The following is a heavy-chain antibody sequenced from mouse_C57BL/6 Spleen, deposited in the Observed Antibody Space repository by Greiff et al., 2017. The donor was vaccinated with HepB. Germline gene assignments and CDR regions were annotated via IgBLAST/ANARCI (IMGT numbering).Heavy chain of an antibody. Sequence: HVQLQQPGAELVKPGASVKLSCKASGYTFTSYWMQWVKQRPGQGLEWIGEIDPSDSYTNYNQKFKGKATLTVDTSSSTAYMQLSSLTSEDSAVYYCARRWLVHWYFDVWGTGTTVTVSS. V-gene: IGHV1-50*01. J-gene: IGHJ1*03. CDR3: ARRWLVHWYFDV. D-gene: IGHD2-3*01. CDR2: IDPSDSYT. CDR1: GYTFTSYW.